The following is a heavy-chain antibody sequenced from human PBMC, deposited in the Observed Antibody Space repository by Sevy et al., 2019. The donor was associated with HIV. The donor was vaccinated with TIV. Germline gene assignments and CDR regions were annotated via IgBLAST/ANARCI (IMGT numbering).Heavy chain of an antibody. CDR2: IYYNGHI. CDR3: AGENAWGRGYS. V-gene: IGHV4-59*08. CDR1: GGSITSLY. J-gene: IGHJ4*02. D-gene: IGHD1-26*01. Sequence: SETLSLTCTVSGGSITSLYWNWIRQPPGKGLEWIANIYYNGHINYNPSLKSLVTLSLDTSKNQCYLRLSSVTAADTAMYYCAGENAWGRGYSWGQGTLVTVSS.